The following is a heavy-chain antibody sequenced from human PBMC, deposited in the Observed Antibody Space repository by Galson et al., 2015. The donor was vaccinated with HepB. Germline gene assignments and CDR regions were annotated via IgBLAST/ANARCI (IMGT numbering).Heavy chain of an antibody. D-gene: IGHD2-2*01. J-gene: IGHJ4*02. CDR1: GGIFSRYT. CDR3: AREVTVAAANPVDY. V-gene: IGHV1-69*13. Sequence: SVKVSCKASGGIFSRYTINWVRQAPGQGLEWMGGITPLFGTAKYAQKFQGRVTITADESTSTVYMEFSSLRSEDTAIYYCAREVTVAAANPVDYWGQGTLVTVSS. CDR2: ITPLFGTA.